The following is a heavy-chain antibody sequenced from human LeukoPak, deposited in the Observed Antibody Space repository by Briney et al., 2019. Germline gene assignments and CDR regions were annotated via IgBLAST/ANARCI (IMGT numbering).Heavy chain of an antibody. J-gene: IGHJ4*02. D-gene: IGHD6-19*01. CDR1: GGSISSSNW. CDR2: IYHSAGT. V-gene: IGHV4-4*02. Sequence: SGTLSLTCAVSGGSISSSNWWSWVRQPPGKGLEWIGEIYHSAGTNYNPSLKSRVTISVDKSKNQFSLKLSSVTAADTAVYYCARAGARFHEIAVAALRGPFDYWGQGTLVTVSS. CDR3: ARAGARFHEIAVAALRGPFDY.